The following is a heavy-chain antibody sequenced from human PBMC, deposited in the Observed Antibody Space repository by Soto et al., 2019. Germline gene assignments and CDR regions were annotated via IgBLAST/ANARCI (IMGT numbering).Heavy chain of an antibody. Sequence: ASVKVSCKTSGYAFHTYGINWVRQAPGQGLEWMGWGSAYNGNTNYAQKFQGRVTMSTDTSTNTAYMEPRTLTSDDTAVCFCARAPLEFCHPYFSDPWGRGTLVTVPQ. CDR3: ARAPLEFCHPYFSDP. D-gene: IGHD3-16*01. V-gene: IGHV1-18*01. CDR2: GSAYNGNT. J-gene: IGHJ5*02. CDR1: GYAFHTYG.